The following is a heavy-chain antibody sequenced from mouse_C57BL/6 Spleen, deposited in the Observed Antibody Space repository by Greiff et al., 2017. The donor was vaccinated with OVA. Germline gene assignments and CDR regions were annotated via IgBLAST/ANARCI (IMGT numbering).Heavy chain of an antibody. Sequence: EVMLVESGGGLVKPGGSLKLSCAASGFTFSSYAMSWVRQTPEKRLEWVATISDGGSYTYYPDNVKGRFTISRDNAKNNLYLQMSHLKSEDTAMYYCASDRDFDYWGQGTTLTVSS. J-gene: IGHJ2*01. CDR2: ISDGGSYT. CDR1: GFTFSSYA. D-gene: IGHD2-14*01. CDR3: ASDRDFDY. V-gene: IGHV5-4*03.